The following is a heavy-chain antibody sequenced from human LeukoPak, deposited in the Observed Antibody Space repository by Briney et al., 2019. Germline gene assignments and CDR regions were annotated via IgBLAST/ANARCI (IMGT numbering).Heavy chain of an antibody. D-gene: IGHD2-15*01. CDR1: GYTFTNYA. CDR3: ARDVGEGFCSGGSCSDY. J-gene: IGHJ4*02. V-gene: IGHV1-18*01. CDR2: ISAYNGNT. Sequence: GASVKVSCKASGYTFTNYAISWVRQAPGQGLEWMGWISAYNGNTNYAQKLRGRVTMTTDTSTSTVYMELRSLRSDDTAVYYCARDVGEGFCSGGSCSDYWGQGTLVTVSS.